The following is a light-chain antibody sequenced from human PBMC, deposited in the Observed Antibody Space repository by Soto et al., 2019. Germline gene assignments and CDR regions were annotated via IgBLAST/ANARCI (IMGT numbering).Light chain of an antibody. V-gene: IGKV3D-20*02. CDR2: DAS. CDR3: QQRSNWRIT. Sequence: EVVMTQSPVTLSVSPGESATLSCRASQSVRSSHLAWYQQKPGQAPRLLIYDASNRATGIPARFSGSGSGTDFTLTISSLEPEDFAVYYCQQRSNWRITFGQGTRLEIK. J-gene: IGKJ5*01. CDR1: QSVRSSH.